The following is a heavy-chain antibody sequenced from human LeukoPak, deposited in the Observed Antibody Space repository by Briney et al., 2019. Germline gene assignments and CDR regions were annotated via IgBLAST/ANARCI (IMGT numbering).Heavy chain of an antibody. CDR3: AKTVSGSYSYQGGDY. Sequence: SGGSLRLSCAVSGFTFSSFAMSWVRQAPGKGLEWVSTISGGGSSTYYADSVRGRFTISRDNSKNTLYLQMNSLRAEDTAVYYCAKTVSGSYSYQGGDYWGQGTLVTVSS. J-gene: IGHJ4*02. CDR1: GFTFSSFA. V-gene: IGHV3-23*01. D-gene: IGHD3-10*01. CDR2: ISGGGSST.